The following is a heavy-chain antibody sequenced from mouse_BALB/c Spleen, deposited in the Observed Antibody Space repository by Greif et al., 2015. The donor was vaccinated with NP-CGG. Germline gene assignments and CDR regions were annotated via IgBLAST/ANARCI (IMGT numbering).Heavy chain of an antibody. CDR2: INPYNGAT. Sequence: EVKLMESGPELVKPGASVKISCKASGYSFTGYYMHWVKQSHVKSLEWIGRINPYNGATSYNQNFKDKASLTVDKSSSTAYMELHSLTSEDSAVYYCARRGFYDGYYYAMDYWGQGTSVTVSS. V-gene: IGHV1-31*01. J-gene: IGHJ4*01. D-gene: IGHD2-3*01. CDR3: ARRGFYDGYYYAMDY. CDR1: GYSFTGYY.